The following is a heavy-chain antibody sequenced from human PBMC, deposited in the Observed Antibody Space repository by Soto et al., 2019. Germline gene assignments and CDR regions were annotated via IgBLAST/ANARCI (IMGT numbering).Heavy chain of an antibody. V-gene: IGHV3-23*01. CDR1: GFTFSSYA. D-gene: IGHD3-3*01. J-gene: IGHJ4*02. CDR3: AKPHVSYYDFWSGYFDY. Sequence: GGSLRLSCAASGFTFSSYAMSWVRQAPGKGLEWVSAISGSGGSTYYADSVKGRFTISRDNSKNTLYLQMNSLRAEDTAVYYCAKPHVSYYDFWSGYFDYWGQGTLVTVSS. CDR2: ISGSGGST.